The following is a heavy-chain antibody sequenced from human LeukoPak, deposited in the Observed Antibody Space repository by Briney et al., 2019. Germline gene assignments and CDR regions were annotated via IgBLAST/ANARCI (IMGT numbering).Heavy chain of an antibody. V-gene: IGHV3-30*02. CDR3: VKDNPVCES. Sequence: GGSLRLSCVASGFIFKNNGMHWVRQAPGKGLEWVAFVRFDESDKFYADSVKGRFTISRDISKNTLFLEMNGLRVDDTALYYCVKDNPVCESWGQGTLVIVSS. CDR2: VRFDESDK. CDR1: GFIFKNNG. J-gene: IGHJ5*02. D-gene: IGHD2-21*01.